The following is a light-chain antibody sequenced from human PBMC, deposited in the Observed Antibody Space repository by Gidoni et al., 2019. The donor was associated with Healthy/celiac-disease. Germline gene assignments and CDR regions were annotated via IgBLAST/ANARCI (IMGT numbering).Light chain of an antibody. CDR2: WAS. CDR3: QQYYSNPA. Sequence: DIVMTQSPDSLAVSLGERATINCKSSQSVLYSSNNKNYLAWYQQKPGQPPKLLIYWASTRESGVPDRLSGSGSGKDFTLTISSLQDEDVAVYYWQQYYSNPAFGQGTKVEIK. CDR1: QSVLYSSNNKNY. V-gene: IGKV4-1*01. J-gene: IGKJ1*01.